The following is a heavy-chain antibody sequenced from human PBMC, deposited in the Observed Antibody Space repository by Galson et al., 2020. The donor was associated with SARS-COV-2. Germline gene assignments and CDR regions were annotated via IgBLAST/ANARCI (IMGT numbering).Heavy chain of an antibody. CDR2: ISVYNGDT. CDR3: AKDPPMRYTSSWYYSMDV. Sequence: ASVKVSCKASGYTFSHHGISWVRQAPGQGPEWMGWISVYNGDTNYAQKFQGRVTMTTDTSTNTAYLDLRSLRSDDTAVYYCAKDPPMRYTSSWYYSMDVWGQGTTVTVSS. D-gene: IGHD6-13*01. V-gene: IGHV1-18*01. J-gene: IGHJ6*02. CDR1: GYTFSHHG.